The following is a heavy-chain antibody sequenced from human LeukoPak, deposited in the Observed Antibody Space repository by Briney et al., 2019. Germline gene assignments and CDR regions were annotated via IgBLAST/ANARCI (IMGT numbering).Heavy chain of an antibody. CDR1: GFTFSSYG. V-gene: IGHV3-33*01. Sequence: GGSLRLSCAASGFTFSSYGMHWVRQAPGKGLEWVAVIWYDGSNKYYADSVKGRFTISRDNSKNTLYLQMNSLRAEDTAVYYCARGGFEGDFGVAYFAWGQGTLVTVSS. CDR2: IWYDGSNK. J-gene: IGHJ5*02. D-gene: IGHD3-3*01. CDR3: ARGGFEGDFGVAYFA.